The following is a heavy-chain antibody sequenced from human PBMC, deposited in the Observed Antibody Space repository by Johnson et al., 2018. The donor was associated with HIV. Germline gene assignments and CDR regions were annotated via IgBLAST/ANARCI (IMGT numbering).Heavy chain of an antibody. CDR3: ARDRCSSTSCIDAFDI. CDR1: GFTFSSYA. D-gene: IGHD2-2*01. J-gene: IGHJ3*02. V-gene: IGHV3-30*04. Sequence: QVQLVESGGGLIQPGGSLRLSCAASGFTFSSYAMHWVRQAPAKGLEWVAVISYDGSDKYYADSVKGRFTISRDNSKNTLYLQMNSLRAEDTAVYYCARDRCSSTSCIDAFDIWGQGTMVTVSS. CDR2: ISYDGSDK.